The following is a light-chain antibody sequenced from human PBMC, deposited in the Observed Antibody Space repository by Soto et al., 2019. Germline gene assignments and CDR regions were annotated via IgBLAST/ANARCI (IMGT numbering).Light chain of an antibody. V-gene: IGKV1-39*01. Sequence: IRMTQSPSSLSASTEDRVIITCRASQSISNHLNWYQQKPGKAPKLLIFAASSLQSGVPSRFSGSRSGPDFTLTISSLQPEDFATYYCQQSYSSPPTFGQGTKVDIK. CDR2: AAS. CDR3: QQSYSSPPT. J-gene: IGKJ1*01. CDR1: QSISNH.